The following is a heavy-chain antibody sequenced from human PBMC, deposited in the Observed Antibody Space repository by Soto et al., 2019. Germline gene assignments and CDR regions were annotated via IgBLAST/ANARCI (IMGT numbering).Heavy chain of an antibody. V-gene: IGHV3-30*18. J-gene: IGHJ6*02. CDR2: MSYDGSNE. CDR1: GFTFSFYG. CDR3: AKDMKGYYYAMDV. Sequence: QVQLVESGGGVVQPGRSLRLSCAASGFTFSFYGMHWVRQAPGKGLEWVAVMSYDGSNEYYADSVKGRFTISRDNSNNTLYLQMDSLRDEDTAVYYCAKDMKGYYYAMDVWVQGTTVTVSS.